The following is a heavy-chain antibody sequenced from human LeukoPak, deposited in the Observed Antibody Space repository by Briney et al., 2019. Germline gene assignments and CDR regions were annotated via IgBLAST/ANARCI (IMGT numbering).Heavy chain of an antibody. V-gene: IGHV3-30*02. CDR2: IRYDGSNK. CDR1: GFTFSAYS. CDR3: AKVKWELRTDWFDP. Sequence: PGGSLRLSCAASGFTFSAYSMNWVRQAPGKGLEWVAFIRYDGSNKYYADSVKGRFTISRDNSKNTLYLQMNSLRAEDTAVYYCAKVKWELRTDWFDPWGQGTLVTVSS. J-gene: IGHJ5*02. D-gene: IGHD1-26*01.